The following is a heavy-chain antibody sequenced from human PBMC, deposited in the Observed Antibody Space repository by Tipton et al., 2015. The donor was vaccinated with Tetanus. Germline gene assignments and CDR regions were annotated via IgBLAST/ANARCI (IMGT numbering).Heavy chain of an antibody. V-gene: IGHV4-59*01. J-gene: IGHJ4*02. CDR3: ARDLGTSGFH. D-gene: IGHD1-7*01. CDR1: GGSMSNNY. Sequence: LRLSCTVSGGSMSNNYWSWIRQPPGKGLEWIAYIFHSGSTNYSPSLKSRVAISMDTSKNQISLKLSSVTAADTAVYYCARDLGTSGFHWGQGTLVTVSS. CDR2: IFHSGST.